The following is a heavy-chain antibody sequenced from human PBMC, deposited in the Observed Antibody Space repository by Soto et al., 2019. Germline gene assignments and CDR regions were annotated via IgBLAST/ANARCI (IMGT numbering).Heavy chain of an antibody. CDR3: ARAHYDSDAFDF. V-gene: IGHV1-46*03. D-gene: IGHD3-22*01. CDR1: GYTFTTNF. CDR2: ISPGGGTT. Sequence: VQLVQSGAEVKKPGASVKISCKASGYTFTTNFIHWIRQAPGQGLEWVGIISPGGGTTVYAQKFQGRVTMTRDTSTSTVYMELRNLRSEDTAVFYCARAHYDSDAFDFWDQGTMVIVSS. J-gene: IGHJ3*01.